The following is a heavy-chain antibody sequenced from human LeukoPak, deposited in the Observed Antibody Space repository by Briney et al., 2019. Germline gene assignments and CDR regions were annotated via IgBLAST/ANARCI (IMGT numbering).Heavy chain of an antibody. CDR3: ARDPLGIVGAHDAFDI. D-gene: IGHD1-26*01. CDR2: ISYDGSNK. V-gene: IGHV3-30-3*01. CDR1: GFTFSSYA. J-gene: IGHJ3*02. Sequence: PGGSLRLSCAASGFTFSSYAMHWVRQAPGKGLEWVAVISYDGSNKYYADSVKGRFTISRDNSKNTLYLQMNSLRAEDTAVYYCARDPLGIVGAHDAFDIWGQGTMVTVSS.